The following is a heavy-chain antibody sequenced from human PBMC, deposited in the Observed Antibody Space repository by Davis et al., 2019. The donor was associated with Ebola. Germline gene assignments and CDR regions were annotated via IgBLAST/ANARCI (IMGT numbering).Heavy chain of an antibody. CDR3: ARLIAAAGWQPAG. V-gene: IGHV3-23*01. J-gene: IGHJ4*02. Sequence: GESLKISCAASGFTVSSNYMSWVRQAPGKGLEWVSAISGSGGSTYYADSVKGRFTISRDNSKNTLYLQMNSLRAEDTAVYYCARLIAAAGWQPAGWGQGTLVTVSS. CDR2: ISGSGGST. D-gene: IGHD6-13*01. CDR1: GFTVSSNY.